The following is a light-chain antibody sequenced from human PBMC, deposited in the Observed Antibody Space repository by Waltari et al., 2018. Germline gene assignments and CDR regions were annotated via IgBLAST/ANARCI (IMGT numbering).Light chain of an antibody. CDR3: SSYTNRILV. J-gene: IGLJ2*01. V-gene: IGLV2-14*03. CDR1: SSDIGDYDY. Sequence: QSALTQPASVSGSPGQSITISCTGSSSDIGDYDYFSWYQQHPGEAPKLIIYDVTHLPSGISNRFAGSNSASAASLTSSGLQAEDEADYYCSSYTNRILVFGGGTKLTVL. CDR2: DVT.